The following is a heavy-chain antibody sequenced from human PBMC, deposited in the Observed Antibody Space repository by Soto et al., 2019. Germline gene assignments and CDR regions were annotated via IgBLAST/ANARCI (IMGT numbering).Heavy chain of an antibody. CDR1: GGSISSYY. D-gene: IGHD1-26*01. V-gene: IGHV4-59*01. Sequence: QVQLQESGPGLVKPSETLSLTCTVSGGSISSYYWSWIRQPPGKGLEWVGYIYYRGSTNYNPSLRGRVTFSVDTSKNHVSLKLSSVTAADTAVYYCARARVGASSFDYWGQGTLVTVSS. CDR3: ARARVGASSFDY. CDR2: IYYRGST. J-gene: IGHJ4*02.